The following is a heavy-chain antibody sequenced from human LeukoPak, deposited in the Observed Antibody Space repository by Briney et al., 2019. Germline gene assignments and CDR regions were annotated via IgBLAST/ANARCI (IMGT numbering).Heavy chain of an antibody. Sequence: SLSLTCTVSGGSISSSSYYWGWIRQAPGKGLEWVSYISSSGSTIYYADSVKGRFTISRDNAKNSLYLQMNSLRAEDTAVYYCARVSPNTVTTLQYFDYWGQGTLVTVSS. CDR3: ARVSPNTVTTLQYFDY. CDR2: ISSSGSTI. J-gene: IGHJ4*02. D-gene: IGHD4-17*01. V-gene: IGHV3-11*04. CDR1: GGSISSSSYY.